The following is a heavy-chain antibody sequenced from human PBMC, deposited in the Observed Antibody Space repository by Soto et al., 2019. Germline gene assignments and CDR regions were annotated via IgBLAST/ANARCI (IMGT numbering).Heavy chain of an antibody. Sequence: SETLSLTCTVSGGSISSSSYYWGWIRQPPGKGLEWIGSIYYSWSTYYNPSLKSRVTISVDTSKNQFSLKLSSVTAADTAVYYCARHFEYSSSFDYYYYYYMDVWGKGTTVTVSS. CDR2: IYYSWST. J-gene: IGHJ6*03. CDR1: GGSISSSSYY. CDR3: ARHFEYSSSFDYYYYYYMDV. V-gene: IGHV4-39*01. D-gene: IGHD6-6*01.